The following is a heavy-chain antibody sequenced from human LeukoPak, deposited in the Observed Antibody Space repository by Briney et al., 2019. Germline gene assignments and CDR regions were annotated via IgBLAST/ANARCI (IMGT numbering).Heavy chain of an antibody. Sequence: GKGQEREAAISHDGSKKYNAGSVMGRFTISRANSKNTLYLQMNSMSVDDSAVYYCTRAFGFSFWGQGSLVT. CDR2: ISHDGSKK. D-gene: IGHD2-2*01. J-gene: IGHJ1*01. V-gene: IGHV3-30*04. CDR3: TRAFGFSF.